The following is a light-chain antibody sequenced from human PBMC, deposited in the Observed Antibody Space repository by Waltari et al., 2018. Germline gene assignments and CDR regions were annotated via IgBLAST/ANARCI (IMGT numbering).Light chain of an antibody. J-gene: IGKJ2*01. V-gene: IGKV3-15*01. CDR2: GAS. Sequence: EIVMTQSPATLSVSPGERATLSCRASQSVSSNLAWYQQKPGQAPRILIYGASTRATGIPARFSGSGSGTEFTLTISSLQSEDFAVYYGQQYNNWPYTFGQGTKLEIK. CDR1: QSVSSN. CDR3: QQYNNWPYT.